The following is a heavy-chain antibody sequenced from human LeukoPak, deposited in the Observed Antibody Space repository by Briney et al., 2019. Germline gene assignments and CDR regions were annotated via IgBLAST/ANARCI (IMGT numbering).Heavy chain of an antibody. J-gene: IGHJ6*04. D-gene: IGHD3-22*01. CDR2: IYTSGST. CDR3: ARSRRGGSGYYFRTLDV. V-gene: IGHV4-4*09. CDR1: GGSISSYY. Sequence: SETLSLTCTVSGGSISSYYWSWIRQPPGKGLEWIGYIYTSGSTNYNPSLKSRVTISVDTSKNQFSLKLGSVTAADTAVYYCARSRRGGSGYYFRTLDVWGKGTTVTVSS.